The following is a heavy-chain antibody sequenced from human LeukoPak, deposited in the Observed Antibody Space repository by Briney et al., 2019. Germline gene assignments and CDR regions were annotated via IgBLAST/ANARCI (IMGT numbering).Heavy chain of an antibody. D-gene: IGHD3-22*01. J-gene: IGHJ4*02. CDR1: GYTFTSYE. CDR3: ARGLGSYDSSELTWPMISL. V-gene: IGHV1-8*01. Sequence: ASVKVSCKASGYTFTSYEINWVRQATGHGLEWMGWMNPDSGDTAYAQKLQGRITMTRSTSITTAYMELSSLRSEDTAVYYCARGLGSYDSSELTWPMISLWGQGTQVTVSS. CDR2: MNPDSGDT.